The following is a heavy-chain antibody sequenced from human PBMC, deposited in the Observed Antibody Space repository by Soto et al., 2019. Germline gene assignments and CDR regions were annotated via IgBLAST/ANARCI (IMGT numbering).Heavy chain of an antibody. CDR2: LYSGGNT. CDR1: GFTVTNNY. Sequence: PGGSLRLSCAASGFTVTNNYMSWVRQAPGKGLEWVSVLYSGGNTYYAGSVKGRFTISRDNSQNTLVLQMSSLRAEDTAVYYCAKGGYYSARALAYCFDSCRQGTLFTVSS. D-gene: IGHD2-15*01. CDR3: AKGGYYSARALAYCFDS. J-gene: IGHJ4*02. V-gene: IGHV3-53*01.